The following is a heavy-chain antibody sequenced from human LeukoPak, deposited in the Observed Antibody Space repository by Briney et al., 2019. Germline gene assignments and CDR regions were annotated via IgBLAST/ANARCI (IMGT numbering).Heavy chain of an antibody. CDR2: ISTYYGNT. Sequence: GSVKVSCKASGYTLTSYGLSWVRQAPGQGREWMGWISTYYGNTNYVQKLQERVTMPTDTSTSTAYMELTSLRSDDTAVYYCARVYSTNYYGSGDRPFLFDYWGQGTLVTVSS. D-gene: IGHD3-10*01. J-gene: IGHJ4*02. CDR3: ARVYSTNYYGSGDRPFLFDY. CDR1: GYTLTSYG. V-gene: IGHV1-18*01.